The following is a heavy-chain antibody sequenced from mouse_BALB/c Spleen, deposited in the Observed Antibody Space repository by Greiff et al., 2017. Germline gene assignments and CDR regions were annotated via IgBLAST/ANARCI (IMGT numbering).Heavy chain of an antibody. CDR2: ISSGSSTI. CDR3: AREGVRYYFDY. D-gene: IGHD1-1*01. Sequence: DVQLQESGGGLVQPGGSRKLSCAASGFTFSSFGMHWVRQAPEKGLEWVAYISSGSSTIYYADTVKGRFTISRDNPKNTLFLQMTSLRSEDTAMYYCAREGVRYYFDYWGQGTTLTVSS. J-gene: IGHJ2*01. CDR1: GFTFSSFG. V-gene: IGHV5-17*02.